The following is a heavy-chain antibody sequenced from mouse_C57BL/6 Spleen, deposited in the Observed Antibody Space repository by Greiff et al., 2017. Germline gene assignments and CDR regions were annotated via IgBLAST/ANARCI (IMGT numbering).Heavy chain of an antibody. D-gene: IGHD2-4*01. V-gene: IGHV5-6*01. CDR2: ISSGGSYT. Sequence: EVKLVESGGDLVKPGGSLKLSCAASGFTFSSYGMSWVRQTPDKRLEWVATISSGGSYTYYPDSVKGRFTISRDNAKNTLYLQMSSLKSEDTAMYYCARFYYDYDAPFDYWGQGTTLTVSS. CDR3: ARFYYDYDAPFDY. CDR1: GFTFSSYG. J-gene: IGHJ2*01.